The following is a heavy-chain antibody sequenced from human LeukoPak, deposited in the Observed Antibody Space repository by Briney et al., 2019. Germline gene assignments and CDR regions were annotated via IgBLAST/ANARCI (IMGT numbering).Heavy chain of an antibody. Sequence: SETLSLTCTVSGDSISAYYWSWIRQAAGKGLDYIGRVFASGGANYSPSHENRVTMSVDTSQNQFSLRLRSVTAADTAMYYCARGRQNGDYFDHWGQGILVTVSS. CDR1: GDSISAYY. CDR2: VFASGGA. J-gene: IGHJ4*02. D-gene: IGHD4-17*01. V-gene: IGHV4-4*07. CDR3: ARGRQNGDYFDH.